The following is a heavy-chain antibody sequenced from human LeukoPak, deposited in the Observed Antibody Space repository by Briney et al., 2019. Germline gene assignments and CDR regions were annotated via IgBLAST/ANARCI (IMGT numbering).Heavy chain of an antibody. J-gene: IGHJ6*02. CDR3: ARGLHYYYYGMGV. CDR2: ISYDGSNK. D-gene: IGHD3-10*01. CDR1: GFTFSSYT. V-gene: IGHV3-30-3*01. Sequence: GGSLRLSCAASGFTFSSYTMHWVRQAPGKGLEWVAVISYDGSNKYYADSVKGRFTISRDNSKNTLYLQMNSLRAEDTAVYYCARGLHYYYYGMGVWGQGTTVPVSS.